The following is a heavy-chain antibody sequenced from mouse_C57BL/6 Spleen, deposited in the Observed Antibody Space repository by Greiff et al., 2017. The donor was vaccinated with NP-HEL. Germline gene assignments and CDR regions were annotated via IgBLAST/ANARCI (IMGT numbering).Heavy chain of an antibody. V-gene: IGHV5-17*01. CDR2: ISSGSSTI. CDR1: GFTFSDYG. D-gene: IGHD1-1*01. J-gene: IGHJ2*01. CDR3: ARKDLVADYFDY. Sequence: EVQVVESGGGLVKPGGSLKLSCAASGFTFSDYGMHWVRQAPEKGLEWVAYISSGSSTIYYADTVKGRFTISRDNAKNTLFLQMTSLRSEDTAMYYCARKDLVADYFDYWGQGTTLTVSS.